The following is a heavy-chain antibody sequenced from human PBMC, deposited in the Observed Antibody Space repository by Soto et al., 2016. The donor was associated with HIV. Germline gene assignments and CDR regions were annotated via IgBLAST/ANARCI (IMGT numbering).Heavy chain of an antibody. Sequence: EVRLVESGGGLVQPGRSLRLSCTASGFTFVNFPLTWVRQAPGKGLEWVGYIRSKSYGGTTEYAASVKGRFVISRDDSKSVAYLQMNSLKIEDTAIYYCTRGSGRFEYWGQGTLVTVSS. CDR3: TRGSGRFEY. CDR1: GFTFVNFP. D-gene: IGHD1-26*01. J-gene: IGHJ4*02. CDR2: IRSKSYGGTT. V-gene: IGHV3-49*04.